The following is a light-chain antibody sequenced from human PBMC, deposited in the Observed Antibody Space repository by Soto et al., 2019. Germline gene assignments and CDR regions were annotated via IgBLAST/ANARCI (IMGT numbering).Light chain of an antibody. V-gene: IGKV1-6*01. CDR1: QGIRND. CDR3: LQDHSYPWT. CDR2: GAS. Sequence: AIQLTQSPSSLSASVGDRVSITCRASQGIRNDLGWYQHKPGKAPKLLIHGASSLQSGVPSRFSGSASGTGFTLTISSLQPEDLASYYCLQDHSYPWTFGQGTKVEI. J-gene: IGKJ1*01.